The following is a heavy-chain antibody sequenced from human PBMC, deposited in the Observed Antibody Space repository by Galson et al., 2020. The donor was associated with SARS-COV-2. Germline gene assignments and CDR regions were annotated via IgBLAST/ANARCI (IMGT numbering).Heavy chain of an antibody. CDR3: ARATNWDDPPDVDA. D-gene: IGHD1-1*01. V-gene: IGHV2-70*11. CDR1: GFSLTTSGMW. CDR2: IDWDDDK. Sequence: SGPTLVKPTQTLTLTCTFSGFSLTTSGMWVSWIRQPPGKALEWLARIDWDDDKYYSTSLRTRLTISRDTSKNQVVLTMTNMDPVDTATYYCARATNWDDPPDVDAWGQGTLVTVSS. J-gene: IGHJ5*02.